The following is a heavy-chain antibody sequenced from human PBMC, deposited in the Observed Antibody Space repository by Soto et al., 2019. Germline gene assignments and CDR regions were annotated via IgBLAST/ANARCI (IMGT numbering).Heavy chain of an antibody. CDR3: AKAQVLLWFGELYYFDY. V-gene: IGHV3-23*01. CDR2: ISGSGGST. CDR1: GFTFSSYA. D-gene: IGHD3-10*01. Sequence: GGSLRLSCAASGFTFSSYAMSWVRQAPGKGLEWVSAISGSGGSTYYADSVKGRFTISRDNSKNTLYLQMNSLRAEDTAVYYCAKAQVLLWFGELYYFDYWGQGTLVTVSS. J-gene: IGHJ4*02.